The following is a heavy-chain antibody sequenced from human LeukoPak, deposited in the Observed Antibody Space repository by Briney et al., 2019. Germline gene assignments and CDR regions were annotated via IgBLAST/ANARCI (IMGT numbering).Heavy chain of an antibody. CDR3: ARVTRDYGRDC. CDR1: GFTVSSSW. Sequence: GGSLRLSCAASGFTVSSSWMHWVRQAPGKGLVWVSRIDTDGSSTSYADSVKGRFTISRDNAKNTLYLQMNSLRAEDTAVYYCARVTRDYGRDCWGLGTLVTVSS. J-gene: IGHJ4*02. V-gene: IGHV3-74*01. D-gene: IGHD4/OR15-4a*01. CDR2: IDTDGSST.